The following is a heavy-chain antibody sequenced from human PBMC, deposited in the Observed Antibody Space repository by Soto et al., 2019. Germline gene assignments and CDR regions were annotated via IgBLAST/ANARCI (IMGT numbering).Heavy chain of an antibody. CDR2: IWYDGSNK. V-gene: IGHV3-33*01. D-gene: IGHD3-9*01. J-gene: IGHJ4*02. CDR1: GFTFSSYG. Sequence: PGGSLRLSCAASGFTFSSYGMHWVRQAPGKGLEWVAVIWYDGSNKYYADSVKGRFTISRDNSKNTLYLQMNSLRAEDKTVYYCARGTLDILTGYYDALDYWGQGTLVTVSS. CDR3: ARGTLDILTGYYDALDY.